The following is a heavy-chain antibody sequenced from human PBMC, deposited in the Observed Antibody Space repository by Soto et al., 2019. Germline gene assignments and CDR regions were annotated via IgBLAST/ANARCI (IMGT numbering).Heavy chain of an antibody. J-gene: IGHJ4*02. Sequence: HPGGSLRLSCAASGFTFSNYAMHWVRQAPGKGLEWVAVISYDGSNKYYADSVKGRFTISRDNSKNTLYLQMNSLRAEDTAVYYCARDYPLRADYVAYHFDYWGQGTLVTVSS. CDR2: ISYDGSNK. V-gene: IGHV3-30-3*01. CDR1: GFTFSNYA. CDR3: ARDYPLRADYVAYHFDY. D-gene: IGHD4-17*01.